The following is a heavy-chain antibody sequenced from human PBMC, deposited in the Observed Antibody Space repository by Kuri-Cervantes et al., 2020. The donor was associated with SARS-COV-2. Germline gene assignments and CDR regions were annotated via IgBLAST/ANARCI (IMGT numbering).Heavy chain of an antibody. CDR3: ARRSGYDLDFDY. CDR1: GGSISSGDYY. Sequence: LRLSCTVSGGSISSGDYYWSWIRQPPGKGLEWIGYIYYSGSTYYNPSLKSRVTISVDTSKNQLSLKLSSVTAADTAVYCCARRSGYDLDFDYWGKGTLVTVSS. V-gene: IGHV4-30-4*08. D-gene: IGHD5-12*01. J-gene: IGHJ4*02. CDR2: IYYSGST.